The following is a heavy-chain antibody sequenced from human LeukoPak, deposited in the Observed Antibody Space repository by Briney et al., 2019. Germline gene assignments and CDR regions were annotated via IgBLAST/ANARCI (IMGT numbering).Heavy chain of an antibody. V-gene: IGHV3-21*01. CDR3: AELGITMIGGV. CDR2: ISSSSGYI. D-gene: IGHD3-10*02. J-gene: IGHJ6*04. Sequence: GGSLRLSCAASGFTFSSYWMSWVRQAPGKGLEWVSSISSSSGYIYYADSVKGRFTISRDNAKNSLYLQMNSLRAEDTAVYYCAELGITMIGGVWGKGTTVTISS. CDR1: GFTFSSYW.